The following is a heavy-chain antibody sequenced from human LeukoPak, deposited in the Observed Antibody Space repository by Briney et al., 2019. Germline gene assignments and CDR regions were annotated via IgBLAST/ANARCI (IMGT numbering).Heavy chain of an antibody. CDR1: GFTLSPYD. Sequence: PEGSLRLSCAASGFTLSPYDMHWVRRATGKGLEWVSVIGPGGDTYYPDSVQGRFTISRDNAKDSLYLQMNSLRAEDTAVYYCAKERGGYGDTLDYWGHGTLVTVSS. CDR3: AKERGGYGDTLDY. D-gene: IGHD4-17*01. J-gene: IGHJ4*01. V-gene: IGHV3-13*04. CDR2: IGPGGDT.